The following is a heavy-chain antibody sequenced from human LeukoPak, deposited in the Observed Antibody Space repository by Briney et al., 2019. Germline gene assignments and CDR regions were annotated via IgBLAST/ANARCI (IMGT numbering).Heavy chain of an antibody. D-gene: IGHD5-18*01. J-gene: IGHJ5*02. CDR2: FNHSGST. CDR3: ARDRIQLWSRRWFDP. Sequence: SETLSLTCAAYGGSFSGYYWSWIRQPPGTGLEWIGEFNHSGSTNYNPSLKSRVTISVYTSKNQFSLKLSSVTAADPAVYYCARDRIQLWSRRWFDPWGKGTLVTVSS. CDR1: GGSFSGYY. V-gene: IGHV4-34*01.